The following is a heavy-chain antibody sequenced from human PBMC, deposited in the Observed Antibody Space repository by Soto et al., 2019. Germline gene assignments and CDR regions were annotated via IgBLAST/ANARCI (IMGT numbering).Heavy chain of an antibody. CDR1: GFTFSSYS. CDR2: ISSSSSTI. V-gene: IGHV3-48*02. Sequence: GGSLRLSCAASGFTFSSYSMNWVRQAPGKGLEWVSYISSSSSTIYYADSVKGRFTISRDNAKNSLYLQMNSLRDEDTAVYYCARDQDGYSNYGTGFDYWGQGTLVTVSS. J-gene: IGHJ4*02. CDR3: ARDQDGYSNYGTGFDY. D-gene: IGHD4-4*01.